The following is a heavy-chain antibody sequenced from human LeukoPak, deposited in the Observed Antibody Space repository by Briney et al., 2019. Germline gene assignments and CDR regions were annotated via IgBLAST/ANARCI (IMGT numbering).Heavy chain of an antibody. CDR2: INHSGST. CDR1: GGSFSGYY. J-gene: IGHJ4*02. D-gene: IGHD6-19*01. CDR3: ASTRRAVAGPKSIDY. V-gene: IGHV4-34*01. Sequence: SETLSLTCAVYGGSFSGYYRSWIRQPPGKGLEWIGEINHSGSTNYNPSLKSRVTISVDTSKNQFSLKLSPVTAADTAVYYCASTRRAVAGPKSIDYWGQGTLVTVSS.